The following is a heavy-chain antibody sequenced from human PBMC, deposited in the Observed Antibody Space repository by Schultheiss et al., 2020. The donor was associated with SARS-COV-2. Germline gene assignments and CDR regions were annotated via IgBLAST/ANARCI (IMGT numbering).Heavy chain of an antibody. J-gene: IGHJ5*02. D-gene: IGHD6-13*01. Sequence: SETLSLTCIVSGGSISSYYWSWIRQSPGKGLEWIGYIYNSGSTNYNPSLKSRVTISLDTSNNQLSLILSSVTAADTAVYYCAREAAAAAGGWFDPWGQGTLVTVSS. CDR3: AREAAAAAGGWFDP. CDR2: IYNSGST. V-gene: IGHV4-4*08. CDR1: GGSISSYY.